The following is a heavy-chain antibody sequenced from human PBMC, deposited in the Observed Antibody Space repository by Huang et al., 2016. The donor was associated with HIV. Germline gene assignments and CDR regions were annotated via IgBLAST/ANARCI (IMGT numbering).Heavy chain of an antibody. V-gene: IGHV7-4-1*02. D-gene: IGHD3-9*01. Sequence: QVQLVQSGSELRKPGASVKVSCKASGYTFTTYSLIWVRQAPGQGLEWMGWSNTKTGKTTYAQCFTGRCVFSLDTTVNTAYLQISRLKTDDTAKYFCARYRLTGTFLDSWGQGTQVTVSS. CDR3: ARYRLTGTFLDS. J-gene: IGHJ4*02. CDR1: GYTFTTYS. CDR2: SNTKTGKT.